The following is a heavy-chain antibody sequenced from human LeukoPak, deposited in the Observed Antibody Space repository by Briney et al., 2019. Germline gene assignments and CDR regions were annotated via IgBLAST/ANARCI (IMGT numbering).Heavy chain of an antibody. J-gene: IGHJ5*02. D-gene: IGHD2-21*02. CDR3: ARDRTALEVNWSDP. V-gene: IGHV3-74*01. CDR2: INSDGSST. Sequence: GGSLRLSCAASGFAFSSYWMHWVRQAPGKGLVWVSRINSDGSSTSYADSVKGRFTISRDNAKNTLYLQMNSLRAEDTAVYYCARDRTALEVNWSDPWGQGTLVTVSS. CDR1: GFAFSSYW.